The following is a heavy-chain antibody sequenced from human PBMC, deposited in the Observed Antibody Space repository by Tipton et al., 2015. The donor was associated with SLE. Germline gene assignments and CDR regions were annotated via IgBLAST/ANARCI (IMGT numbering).Heavy chain of an antibody. CDR3: ARDARKFTLDI. Sequence: QLVQTGAEVKQPGSSEKVSCKASGVTFSIYTMNWVRQAPGQGLEWMGGIIPIFGTPKYAQKFQGRITFTTDETTRTAYMSLNNLRSEDTSLYDCARDARKFTLDIWGQGTMCSVSS. J-gene: IGHJ3*02. CDR2: IIPIFGTP. V-gene: IGHV1-69*05. CDR1: GVTFSIYT.